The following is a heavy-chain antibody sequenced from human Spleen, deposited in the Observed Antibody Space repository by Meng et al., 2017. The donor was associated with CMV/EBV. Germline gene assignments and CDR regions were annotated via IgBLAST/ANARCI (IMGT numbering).Heavy chain of an antibody. V-gene: IGHV4-61*01. D-gene: IGHD2-15*01. CDR3: ARDSCSGGICYSYFDY. J-gene: IGHJ4*02. Sequence: SETLSLTCTVSGGSVSSGSYYWSWIRQPPGEGLEWIGYIYNSGSTNYNPSLKSRVTISVDTSKNQFSLKLSSVTAADTAVYYCARDSCSGGICYSYFDYWGQGTQVTVSS. CDR2: IYNSGST. CDR1: GGSVSSGSYY.